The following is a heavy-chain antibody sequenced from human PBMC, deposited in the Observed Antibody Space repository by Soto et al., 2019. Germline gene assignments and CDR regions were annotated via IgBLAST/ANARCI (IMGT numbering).Heavy chain of an antibody. D-gene: IGHD3-16*01. V-gene: IGHV2-5*02. CDR3: AHAFGGTSWPNDAFDV. J-gene: IGHJ3*01. CDR1: GFSFSADGVG. CDR2: IYWDDDT. Sequence: QITLKESGPTLVKPTQTLTLTCIFSGFSFSADGVGVGWIRQPPGKALEWLALIYWDDDTRYRPSLKRRLTITKDSSKIQVVLTMTNMDPLDTATYYCAHAFGGTSWPNDAFDVWGQGTVVTVSS.